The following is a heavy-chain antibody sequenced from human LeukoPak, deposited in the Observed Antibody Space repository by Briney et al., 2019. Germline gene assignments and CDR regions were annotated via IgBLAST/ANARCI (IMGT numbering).Heavy chain of an antibody. J-gene: IGHJ4*02. D-gene: IGHD2-15*01. Sequence: YIYYTGSTNYNPSLKSRVTISVDTSKNQFSLKLSSVTAADTAVYYCARHCSGGSCYSVFDYRGQGTLVTVSS. V-gene: IGHV4-59*08. CDR3: ARHCSGGSCYSVFDY. CDR2: IYYTGST.